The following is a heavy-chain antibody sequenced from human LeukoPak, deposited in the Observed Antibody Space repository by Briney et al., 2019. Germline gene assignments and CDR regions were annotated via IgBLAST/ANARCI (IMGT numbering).Heavy chain of an antibody. CDR1: GGSISSSSYY. D-gene: IGHD6-13*01. CDR3: ARVEAAAVDI. CDR2: IYYSGST. Sequence: SETLSLTCIVSGGSISSSSYYWGWIRQPPGTGLEWVGSIYYSGSTYYNPSLKSRVTISVDTSKNQFSLKLRSVTAADTAVYYCARVEAAAVDIWGQGTMVTVSS. J-gene: IGHJ3*02. V-gene: IGHV4-39*01.